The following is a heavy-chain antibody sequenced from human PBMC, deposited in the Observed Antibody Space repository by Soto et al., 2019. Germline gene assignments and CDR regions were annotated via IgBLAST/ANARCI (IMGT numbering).Heavy chain of an antibody. CDR3: AKLWGCSGGSCYSRDFDY. J-gene: IGHJ4*02. D-gene: IGHD2-15*01. Sequence: EVQLLESGGGLVQPGGSLRLSCAASGFTFSSYAMSWVCQAPGKGLEWVSAISGSGGSTYYADSVKGRFTISRDNSKNTLYLQMNSLRAEDTAVYYCAKLWGCSGGSCYSRDFDYWGQGTLVTVSS. CDR1: GFTFSSYA. CDR2: ISGSGGST. V-gene: IGHV3-23*01.